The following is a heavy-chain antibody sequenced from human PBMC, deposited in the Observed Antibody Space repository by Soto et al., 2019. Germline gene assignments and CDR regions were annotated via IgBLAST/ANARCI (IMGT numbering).Heavy chain of an antibody. J-gene: IGHJ5*02. CDR3: ARRHYYDSSGYSSWFDP. CDR2: IIPIFGTA. Sequence: ASVKVSCKASGGTFSSYAISWVRQAPGQGLEWMGGIIPIFGTANYAQKFQGRVTITADESTSTAYMELSSLRSEDTAVYYCARRHYYDSSGYSSWFDPWGQGTLVTVSS. D-gene: IGHD3-22*01. V-gene: IGHV1-69*13. CDR1: GGTFSSYA.